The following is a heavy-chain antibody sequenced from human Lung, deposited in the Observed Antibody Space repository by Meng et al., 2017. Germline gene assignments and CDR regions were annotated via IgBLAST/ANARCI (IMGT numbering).Heavy chain of an antibody. J-gene: IGHJ4*02. V-gene: IGHV3-30*01. Sequence: QVQLVESGGGVVQPGRSLRLSCATSGFTFSTHAMHWVRQAPGKGLEWVAIISYDGSYKYYADSVQGRFTISRDNSKNTLYLQMNSLTTEDTAVYYCARDLSRETYFFDYWGQGTLVTVSS. CDR2: ISYDGSYK. CDR3: ARDLSRETYFFDY. CDR1: GFTFSTHA. D-gene: IGHD2/OR15-2a*01.